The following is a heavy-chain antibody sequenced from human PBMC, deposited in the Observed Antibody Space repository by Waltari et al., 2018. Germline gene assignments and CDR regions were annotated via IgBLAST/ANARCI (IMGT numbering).Heavy chain of an antibody. CDR3: ASSGGDFWSGYSYYFDY. J-gene: IGHJ4*02. CDR2: IYHSGST. CDR1: GYSISSGYY. Sequence: QVQLQESDPGLVKPSETLSLTCTVSGYSISSGYYWGWIRQPPGKGLEWIGGIYHSGSTYYNPSLKSRVTISVDTSKNQFSLKLSSVTAADTAVYYCASSGGDFWSGYSYYFDYWGQGTLVTVSS. D-gene: IGHD3-3*01. V-gene: IGHV4-38-2*02.